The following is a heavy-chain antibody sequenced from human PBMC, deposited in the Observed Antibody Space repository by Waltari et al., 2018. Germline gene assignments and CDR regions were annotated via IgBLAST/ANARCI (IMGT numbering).Heavy chain of an antibody. V-gene: IGHV3-7*01. J-gene: IGHJ4*02. D-gene: IGHD3-3*01. CDR1: GFSFRSIW. Sequence: QLVESGGGLVQPGGSLRLSCATPGFSFRSIWMSWVRQAPGKGPQWVANIRNDGGEIHYADAVKGRFTISRDNAKDSLYLQMDSLRGDDTAVYHCALGWSLERWGRGTLVTVSS. CDR3: ALGWSLER. CDR2: IRNDGGEI.